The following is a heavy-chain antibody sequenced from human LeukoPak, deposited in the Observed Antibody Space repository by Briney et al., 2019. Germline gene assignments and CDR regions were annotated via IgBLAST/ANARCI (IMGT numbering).Heavy chain of an antibody. CDR2: IWYDGSNK. Sequence: GGSLRLSCAASGFTFSSYGMHWVRQAPGKGLEWVAVIWYDGSNKYYADSVKGRFTISRDNSKNTLYLQMNSLRAEDTAVYYCAKVGYVAAAGHFDYWGQGTLVTVS. D-gene: IGHD6-13*01. V-gene: IGHV3-33*06. CDR3: AKVGYVAAAGHFDY. J-gene: IGHJ4*02. CDR1: GFTFSSYG.